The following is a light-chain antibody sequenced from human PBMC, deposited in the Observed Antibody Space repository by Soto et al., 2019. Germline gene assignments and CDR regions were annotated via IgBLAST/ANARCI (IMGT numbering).Light chain of an antibody. J-gene: IGKJ1*01. CDR2: KAS. V-gene: IGKV1-5*03. CDR3: QHYASFSGT. CDR1: QSVSSW. Sequence: DIQMTQSPSTLSASVGDRVTIPCRASQSVSSWVAWYHLKPGKAPKLLIYKASTLETGVPSRFSGSGSRTEFTLTISSLQPDDFATYYCQHYASFSGTFGQGTKVDIK.